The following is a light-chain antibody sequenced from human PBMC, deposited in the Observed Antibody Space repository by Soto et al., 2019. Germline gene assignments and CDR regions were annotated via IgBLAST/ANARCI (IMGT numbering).Light chain of an antibody. Sequence: QLVLTQSPSASASLGASVKLTCTLSSGHSNYAIAWHQQQPEKGTRFLMKLNSDGSHSKGDGIPDRFAGSSSGAERFLTISTLQAEDEAEYYCQTWVTGIHIFGGGTTVTVL. CDR2: LNSDGSH. J-gene: IGLJ2*01. CDR1: SGHSNYA. CDR3: QTWVTGIHI. V-gene: IGLV4-69*01.